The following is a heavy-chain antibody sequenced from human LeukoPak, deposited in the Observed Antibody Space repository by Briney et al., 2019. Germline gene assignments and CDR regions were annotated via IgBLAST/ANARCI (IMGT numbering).Heavy chain of an antibody. Sequence: PGGSLRLSCAASGFTFSSYTMNWVRQPPGKGLEWVSNIGTSSTTTYYADSVKGRFTISRDNSKNTLYLQMNSLRAEDTAVYHCAKEDAHDFWSGYYNFDYWGQGTLVTVSS. CDR1: GFTFSSYT. CDR2: IGTSSTTT. J-gene: IGHJ4*02. D-gene: IGHD3-3*01. CDR3: AKEDAHDFWSGYYNFDY. V-gene: IGHV3-48*01.